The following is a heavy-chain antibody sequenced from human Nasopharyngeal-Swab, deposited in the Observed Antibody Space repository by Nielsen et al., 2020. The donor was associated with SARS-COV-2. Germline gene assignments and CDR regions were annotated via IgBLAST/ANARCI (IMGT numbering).Heavy chain of an antibody. V-gene: IGHV4-39*07. CDR1: GGSISSSSYY. Sequence: SETLSLTCTVSGGSISSSSYYWGWIRQPPGKGLVWIGSIYYSGSTYYNPSLKSRVTISVDTSKNQFSLKLSSVTAADTAVYYCAREAPYCSGGSCYHYYMDVWGKGTTVTVSS. D-gene: IGHD2-15*01. J-gene: IGHJ6*03. CDR2: IYYSGST. CDR3: AREAPYCSGGSCYHYYMDV.